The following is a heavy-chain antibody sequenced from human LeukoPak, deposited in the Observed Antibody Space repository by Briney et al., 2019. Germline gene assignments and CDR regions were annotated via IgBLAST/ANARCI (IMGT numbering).Heavy chain of an antibody. Sequence: ASETLSLTCAVYGGSFSGYYWSWIRQPPGKGLEWIGEINHSGSTNYNPSLKSRVTISVDTSKNQFSLKLSSVTAADTAVYYCARAQYCSGGSCHNDYWGQGTLVTVSS. D-gene: IGHD2-15*01. CDR1: GGSFSGYY. V-gene: IGHV4-34*01. CDR3: ARAQYCSGGSCHNDY. CDR2: INHSGST. J-gene: IGHJ4*02.